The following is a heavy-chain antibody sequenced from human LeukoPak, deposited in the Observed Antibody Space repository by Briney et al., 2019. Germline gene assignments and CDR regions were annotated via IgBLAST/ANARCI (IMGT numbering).Heavy chain of an antibody. CDR2: ISNDGGST. Sequence: PGGSLRLSCAASGFTFSSYAMHWVRQAPGKGLEYVSGISNDGGSTYYANSVKGRFTISRDNSKNTLYLQMSSLRVEDMAVYYCARDYNGTWPKAIDYWGQGTLVTVSS. V-gene: IGHV3-64*01. J-gene: IGHJ4*02. D-gene: IGHD2-8*01. CDR1: GFTFSSYA. CDR3: ARDYNGTWPKAIDY.